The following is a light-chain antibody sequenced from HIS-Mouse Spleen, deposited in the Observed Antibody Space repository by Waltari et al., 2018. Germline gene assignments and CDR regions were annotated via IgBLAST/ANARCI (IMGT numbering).Light chain of an antibody. J-gene: IGLJ2*01. CDR1: SSDVGSYNL. CDR3: CSYAGSSTVV. CDR2: EGS. Sequence: QSALTQPASVSGSPGQSIPISCTGTSSDVGSYNLVSWYQQHPGKAPKLTIYEGSKRPSGVSNRFSGSKSGNTASLTISGLQAEDEADYYCCSYAGSSTVVFGGGTKLTVL. V-gene: IGLV2-23*01.